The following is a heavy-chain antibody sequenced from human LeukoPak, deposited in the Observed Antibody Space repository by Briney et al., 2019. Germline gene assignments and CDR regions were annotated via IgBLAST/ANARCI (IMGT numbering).Heavy chain of an antibody. J-gene: IGHJ4*02. CDR1: GFTVISNY. D-gene: IGHD2-2*01. Sequence: PGGSLRLSCAASGFTVISNYMSWVRQAPGKGLEWVSVIYSGGSTYYANSVKGRFTISRDNSKNMLFLQMNSLRAEDTAVYFCASSASLVCLDYWGQGTLVTVSS. CDR2: IYSGGST. V-gene: IGHV3-53*01. CDR3: ASSASLVCLDY.